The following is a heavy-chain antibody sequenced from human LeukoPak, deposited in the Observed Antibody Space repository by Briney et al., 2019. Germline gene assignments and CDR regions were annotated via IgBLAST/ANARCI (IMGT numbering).Heavy chain of an antibody. V-gene: IGHV4-39*01. J-gene: IGHJ4*02. CDR2: IYYSGST. CDR1: GGSISSSSYY. CDR3: ARHARRLRTYGSGSYYYFDY. Sequence: SETLSLTCTVSGGSISSSSYYWGWIRQPPGKGLEWIGSIYYSGSTYYNPSLKSRVTISVDTSKNQFSLKLSSVTAADTAVYYCARHARRLRTYGSGSYYYFDYWGQGTLVTVSS. D-gene: IGHD3-10*01.